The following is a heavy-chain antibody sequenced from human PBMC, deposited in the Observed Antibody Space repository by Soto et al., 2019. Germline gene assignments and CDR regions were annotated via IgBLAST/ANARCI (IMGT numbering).Heavy chain of an antibody. J-gene: IGHJ6*02. CDR2: ISSSSSYI. Sequence: KPGGSLRLSCAASGFTFSSYSMNWVRQAPGKGLEWVSSISSSSSYIYYADSVKGRFTISRDNAKNSLYLQMNSLRAEDTAVYYCASDESSSWLVGYYYGMDVWGQGTTVTVSS. V-gene: IGHV3-21*01. CDR1: GFTFSSYS. CDR3: ASDESSSWLVGYYYGMDV. D-gene: IGHD6-13*01.